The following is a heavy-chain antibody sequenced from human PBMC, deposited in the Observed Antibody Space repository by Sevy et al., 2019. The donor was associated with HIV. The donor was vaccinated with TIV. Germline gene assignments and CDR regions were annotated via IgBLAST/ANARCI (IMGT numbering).Heavy chain of an antibody. J-gene: IGHJ6*02. V-gene: IGHV5-10-1*01. CDR1: GYSFTSYW. Sequence: GESLKISCKGSGYSFTSYWISWVRQMPGKGLEWMGRIDPSDSYTNYSPSFQGHVTISADKSISTAYLQWSSLKASDTAMYYCARYRSGGSCYSGYYYYGMDVWGQGTTVTVSS. D-gene: IGHD2-15*01. CDR3: ARYRSGGSCYSGYYYYGMDV. CDR2: IDPSDSYT.